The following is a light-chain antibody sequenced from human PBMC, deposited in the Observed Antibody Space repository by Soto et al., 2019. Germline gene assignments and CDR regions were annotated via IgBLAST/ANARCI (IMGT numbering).Light chain of an antibody. CDR3: SAYTARSTLV. Sequence: QSALTQPASVSGSAGQSITISCSGTMRDVGAYNLVSWYQQHPGTAPKLIIYEVRNRPSGISSRFSGSRSGNTASLTLSGLQTEDEGHYYCSAYTARSTLVFGGGTKLTVL. CDR1: MRDVGAYNL. V-gene: IGLV2-14*01. CDR2: EVR. J-gene: IGLJ3*02.